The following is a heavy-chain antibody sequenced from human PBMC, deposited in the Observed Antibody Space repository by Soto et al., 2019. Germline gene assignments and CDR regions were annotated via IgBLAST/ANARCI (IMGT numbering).Heavy chain of an antibody. V-gene: IGHV3-30-3*01. J-gene: IGHJ4*02. D-gene: IGHD3-3*01. CDR1: GFTFSSYA. CDR3: ARDGTYYDFWSGYWQTYYFDY. CDR2: ISYDGSNK. Sequence: GGSLRLSCAASGFTFSSYAMHWVRQAAGRGLEWVAVISYDGSNKYYADSVKGRFNISRENSKNTLYLQMNSLRAEDTAVYYCARDGTYYDFWSGYWQTYYFDYWGQGNLVTVSS.